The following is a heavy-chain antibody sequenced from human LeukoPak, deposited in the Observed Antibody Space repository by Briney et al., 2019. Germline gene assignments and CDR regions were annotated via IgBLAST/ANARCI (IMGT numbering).Heavy chain of an antibody. V-gene: IGHV4-61*08. CDR1: GGSISSGGYS. CDR3: ARVAGYSYGYRFFDY. D-gene: IGHD5-18*01. Sequence: PSETLSLTCAVSGGSISSGGYSWSWIRQPPGRGLEWIGYIYYSGSTNYNPSLKSRVTISVDTSKNQFSLKLSSVTAADTAVYYCARVAGYSYGYRFFDYWGQGTLVTVSS. J-gene: IGHJ4*02. CDR2: IYYSGST.